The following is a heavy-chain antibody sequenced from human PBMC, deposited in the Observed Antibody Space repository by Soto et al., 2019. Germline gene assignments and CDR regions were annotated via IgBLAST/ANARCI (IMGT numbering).Heavy chain of an antibody. CDR2: IYYSGSI. CDR1: GGSISSYY. Sequence: SETLSLTCTVSGGSISSYYWSWIRQPPGKGLEWIGYIYYSGSINYSPSLKSRVSISVDTSKNQVSLKVHSVTAADAAVYYCARLVDRNWYPFFFDYWGQGTQVTVSS. J-gene: IGHJ4*02. V-gene: IGHV4-59*01. D-gene: IGHD1-1*01. CDR3: ARLVDRNWYPFFFDY.